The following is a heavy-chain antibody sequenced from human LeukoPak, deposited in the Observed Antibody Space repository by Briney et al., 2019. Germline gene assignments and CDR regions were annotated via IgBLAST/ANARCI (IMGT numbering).Heavy chain of an antibody. CDR1: GGSFSGYY. Sequence: SETLSLTCTVYGGSFSGYYWSWIRPPPGKGLEWIGEINHSGSTNYNPSLKSRVTISVDTSKNQFSLKLSSVTAADTAVYYCARVCSGWYVPFRYYYYYYMDVWGKGATVTVSS. D-gene: IGHD6-19*01. V-gene: IGHV4-34*01. CDR2: INHSGST. CDR3: ARVCSGWYVPFRYYYYYYMDV. J-gene: IGHJ6*03.